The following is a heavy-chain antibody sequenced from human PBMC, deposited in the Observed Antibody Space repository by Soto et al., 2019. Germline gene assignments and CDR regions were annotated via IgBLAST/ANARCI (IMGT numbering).Heavy chain of an antibody. V-gene: IGHV3-66*01. CDR3: ARGYRVEGTYGAGAFFDY. Sequence: EVQLVESGGDLVQPGRSLRLSCAASGFLVSSNYMSWVRQAPGKGLEWVSVIYSGSNTHYADSVKGRFTISRDNSKNTLYLQMTSLRAEDTAVYYCARGYRVEGTYGAGAFFDYWGQGTLVTVSS. D-gene: IGHD1-7*01. CDR1: GFLVSSNY. CDR2: IYSGSNT. J-gene: IGHJ4*02.